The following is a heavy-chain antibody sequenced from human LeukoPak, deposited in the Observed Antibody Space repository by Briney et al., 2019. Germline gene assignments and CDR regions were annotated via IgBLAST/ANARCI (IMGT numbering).Heavy chain of an antibody. V-gene: IGHV4-31*03. J-gene: IGHJ4*02. CDR3: ARGVPSVRGVINYFDY. Sequence: SETLSLTCTVSGGSISSGGYYWSWIRQHPGKGLEWIGYIYYSGSTYYNPSLKSRVTISVDTSKNQFSLKLSSVTAADTAVYYCARGVPSVRGVINYFDYWGQGTLVTVSS. D-gene: IGHD3-10*01. CDR1: GGSISSGGYY. CDR2: IYYSGST.